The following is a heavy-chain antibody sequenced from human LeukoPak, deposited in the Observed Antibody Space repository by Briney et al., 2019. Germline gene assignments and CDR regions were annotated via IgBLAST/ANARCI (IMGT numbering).Heavy chain of an antibody. V-gene: IGHV1-69*05. CDR1: GGTFSSYA. CDR2: IIPIFGTA. J-gene: IGHJ6*03. CDR3: ARVTAAREFYYYYMDV. D-gene: IGHD6-6*01. Sequence: SVKVSCKASGGTFSSYAISWVRQAPGQGLEWMGGIIPIFGTANYAQKFQGRVTITTDESTSTAYMELSSLRSEDTAVYYCARVTAAREFYYYYMDVWGKGTTVTVSS.